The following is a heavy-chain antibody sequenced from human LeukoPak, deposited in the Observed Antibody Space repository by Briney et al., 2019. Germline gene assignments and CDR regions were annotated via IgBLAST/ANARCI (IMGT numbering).Heavy chain of an antibody. Sequence: RGSLRLSCAASGFTFSDYYMSWIRQAPGKGLEWVSYISSSGSTIYYADSVKGRFTISRDNAKNSLYLQMNSLRAEDTAVYYCARSYDFWSGYYLGVVDYWGQGTLVTVSS. J-gene: IGHJ4*02. CDR1: GFTFSDYY. CDR2: ISSSGSTI. D-gene: IGHD3-3*01. V-gene: IGHV3-11*04. CDR3: ARSYDFWSGYYLGVVDY.